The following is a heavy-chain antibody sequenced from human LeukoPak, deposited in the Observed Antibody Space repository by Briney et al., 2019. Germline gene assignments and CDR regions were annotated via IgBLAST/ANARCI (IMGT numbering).Heavy chain of an antibody. J-gene: IGHJ5*02. D-gene: IGHD3-10*01. CDR2: INPNTGGT. CDR1: GYTFTRYY. CDR3: ARPLRVTMIRGAAFRASSDFDP. Sequence: GASVKVSCKASGYTFTRYYIHWVRQAPGQGLEWMGWINPNTGGTKYAQRFQDRVTMTRDTSISTAYMEVSRLRYDDTAVYYCARPLRVTMIRGAAFRASSDFDPWGQGTLVTVSS. V-gene: IGHV1-2*02.